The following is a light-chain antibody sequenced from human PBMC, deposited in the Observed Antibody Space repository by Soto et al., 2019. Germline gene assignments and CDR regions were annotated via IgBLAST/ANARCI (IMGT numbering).Light chain of an antibody. CDR3: QPYNSYSRT. CDR1: ESISNF. Sequence: DIQMTQSPSTLSASLGDRVTITCGASESISNFLAWYQQKQGKAPNLLIYKASSLESGVPSRFSGSGYGTEFNLTISSLQTDDFATYYCQPYNSYSRTFGQGTKVDIK. J-gene: IGKJ1*01. V-gene: IGKV1-5*03. CDR2: KAS.